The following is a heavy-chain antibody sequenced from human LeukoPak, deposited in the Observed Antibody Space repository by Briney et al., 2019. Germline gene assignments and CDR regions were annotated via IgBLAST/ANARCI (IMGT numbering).Heavy chain of an antibody. V-gene: IGHV1-2*02. CDR3: ANGDGVETHHAFDI. D-gene: IGHD7-27*01. CDR2: ISPNSGGT. J-gene: IGHJ3*02. CDR1: GYTFIGYY. Sequence: ASVKVSSKAPGYTFIGYYIHWVRQAPGDGREWMGWISPNSGGTNYAQKFQGRVTMTRDTSISTAYMELSRLRYGDTAVYYCANGDGVETHHAFDIWGQGTMVTVSS.